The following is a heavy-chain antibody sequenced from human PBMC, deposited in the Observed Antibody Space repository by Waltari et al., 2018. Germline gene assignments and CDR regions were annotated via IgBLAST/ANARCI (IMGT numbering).Heavy chain of an antibody. CDR3: AKVPSHDYGPPFHFNE. CDR2: INAGGGST. CDR1: GYPFSHSA. J-gene: IGHJ4*02. Sequence: EVQLLESGGGLVQPGGSLRIPCSAAGYPFSHSAMTWVRQAPGKGLEWVSSINAGGGSTYHAESVRGRFKISRDNSKTTLFLQMNGLRVEDTAVYYCAKVPSHDYGPPFHFNEWGQGTLVAVSS. D-gene: IGHD4-17*01. V-gene: IGHV3-23*01.